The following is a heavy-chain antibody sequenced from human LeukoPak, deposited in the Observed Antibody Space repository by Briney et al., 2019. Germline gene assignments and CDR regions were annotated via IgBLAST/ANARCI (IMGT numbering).Heavy chain of an antibody. Sequence: GGSLRLSCAASGFTFSNYDMSWVRQAPGKGLEWVSAISGSGGSTYHADSVKGRFIISRDNSKNTLYLQMSSLRVEDTAVYYCAKQSYARSLGEGGPGTLVSVSS. J-gene: IGHJ4*02. D-gene: IGHD2-8*01. CDR2: ISGSGGST. CDR1: GFTFSNYD. V-gene: IGHV3-23*01. CDR3: AKQSYARSLGE.